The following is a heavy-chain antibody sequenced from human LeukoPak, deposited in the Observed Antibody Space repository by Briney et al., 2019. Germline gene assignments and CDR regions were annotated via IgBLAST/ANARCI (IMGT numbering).Heavy chain of an antibody. Sequence: PGGSLRLSCAASGFTFSGYEMSWVRQAPGKGLEWVSYISSSGTSIYYADSVKGRFTISRDNTEKSLYLQMNSLRAEDTAVYYCARYSHSISGTYVYYFDYWGQGTLVTVSS. CDR3: ARYSHSISGTYVYYFDY. CDR1: GFTFSGYE. D-gene: IGHD1-26*01. CDR2: ISSSGTSI. V-gene: IGHV3-48*03. J-gene: IGHJ4*02.